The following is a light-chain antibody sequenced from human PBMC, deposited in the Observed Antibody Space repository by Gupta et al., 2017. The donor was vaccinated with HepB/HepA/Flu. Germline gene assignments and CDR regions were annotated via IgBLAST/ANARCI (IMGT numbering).Light chain of an antibody. Sequence: EIVLTRSPATLSVSPGERATLTCRASESVDTYLAWYQQKPGQAPRLLIFDASKRAAGIPDRFSGSGSGTDFTLTSSSREAEDFAVYYWQHRSNWHPFGHGTKVDIK. CDR3: QHRSNWHP. CDR2: DAS. CDR1: ESVDTY. V-gene: IGKV3-11*01. J-gene: IGKJ3*01.